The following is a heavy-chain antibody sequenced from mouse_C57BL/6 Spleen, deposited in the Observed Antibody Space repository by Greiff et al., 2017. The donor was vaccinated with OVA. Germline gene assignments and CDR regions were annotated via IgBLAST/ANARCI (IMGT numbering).Heavy chain of an antibody. CDR3: ARSGSNPYYFDY. CDR1: GYAFSSSW. V-gene: IGHV1-82*01. J-gene: IGHJ2*01. CDR2: IYPGDGDT. D-gene: IGHD2-5*01. Sequence: VQLQQSGPELVKPGASVKISCKASGYAFSSSWMNWVKQRPGKGLEWIGRIYPGDGDTNYNGKFKGKATLTADKSSSTAYMQLSSLTSEDSAVYFCARSGSNPYYFDYWGQGTTLTVSS.